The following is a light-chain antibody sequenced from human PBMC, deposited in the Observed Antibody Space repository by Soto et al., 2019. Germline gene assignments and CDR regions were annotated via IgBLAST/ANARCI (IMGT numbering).Light chain of an antibody. CDR1: QSVSSSY. CDR2: GAS. V-gene: IGKV3-20*01. Sequence: EIVLTQSPGTLSLSPLERGTVSCRASQSVSSSYLAWYQQKPGQAPRLLIYGASSRATGIPDRFSGSGSGTDFTLTISRLETEDSAVYYCQQFASSPTFGQGTRLEIK. J-gene: IGKJ5*01. CDR3: QQFASSPT.